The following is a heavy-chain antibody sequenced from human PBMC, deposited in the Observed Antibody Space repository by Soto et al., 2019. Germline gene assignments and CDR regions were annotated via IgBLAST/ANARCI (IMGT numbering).Heavy chain of an antibody. CDR1: GGSFSGYY. CDR2: INHSGST. J-gene: IGHJ3*02. Sequence: QSQTLSLTCAVYGGSFSGYYWSWIRQPPGKGLEWIGEINHSGSTNYNPSLKSRVTISVDTSKNQFSLKLSSVTAADTAVYYCAGGYSSSWYAFDIWGQGTMVTVSS. V-gene: IGHV4-34*01. CDR3: AGGYSSSWYAFDI. D-gene: IGHD6-13*01.